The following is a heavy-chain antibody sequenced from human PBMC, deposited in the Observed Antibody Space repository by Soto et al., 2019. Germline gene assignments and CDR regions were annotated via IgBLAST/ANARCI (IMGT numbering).Heavy chain of an antibody. CDR3: ARDSEYSSSSRWFDP. J-gene: IGHJ5*02. V-gene: IGHV4-30-4*01. CDR1: GGSISSGDYY. CDR2: IYYSGST. Sequence: SETLSLTCTVSGGSISSGDYYWSWIRQPPGKGLEWIGYIYYSGSTYYNPSLKSRVTISVDTSKNQFSLKLSSVTAADKAVYYCARDSEYSSSSRWFDPWGQGTLVTVSS. D-gene: IGHD6-6*01.